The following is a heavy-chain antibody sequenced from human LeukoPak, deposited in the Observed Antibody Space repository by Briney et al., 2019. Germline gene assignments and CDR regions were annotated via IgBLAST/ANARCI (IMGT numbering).Heavy chain of an antibody. CDR2: ISSSSSYI. D-gene: IGHD3-22*01. J-gene: IGHJ3*02. CDR1: GFTFSSYS. CDR3: ATEYPYYYDSSGYAFDI. Sequence: GGSLRLSCAASGFTFSSYSMNWVRQAPGKGLKWVSSISSSSSYIYYADSVKGRFTISRDNAKNSLYLQMNSLRAEDTAVYYCATEYPYYYDSSGYAFDIWGQGTMVTVSS. V-gene: IGHV3-21*01.